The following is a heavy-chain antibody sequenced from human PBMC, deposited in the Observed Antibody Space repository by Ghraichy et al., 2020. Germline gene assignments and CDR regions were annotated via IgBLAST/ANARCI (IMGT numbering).Heavy chain of an antibody. CDR3: AKDVRDGYNNEWYLDY. CDR1: GFTFNSYG. J-gene: IGHJ4*02. D-gene: IGHD5-24*01. V-gene: IGHV3-30*18. CDR2: ITYDGSHR. Sequence: GGSLRLSCAASGFTFNSYGMHWVRQAPGKGLEWVAAITYDGSHRNYLDSVKGRFTISRDNSKNTLYLQLDSLRAEDTAVYYCAKDVRDGYNNEWYLDYWGQGTLVSVSS.